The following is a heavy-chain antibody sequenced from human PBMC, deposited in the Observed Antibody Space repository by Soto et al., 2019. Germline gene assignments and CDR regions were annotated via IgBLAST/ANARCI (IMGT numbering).Heavy chain of an antibody. V-gene: IGHV1-69*13. CDR1: GGTFSSYA. CDR2: IIPIFGTA. CDR3: ARGTSSRGSGWYDFDY. Sequence: ASVKVSCKASGGTFSSYAISWVRQAPGQGLEWMGGIIPIFGTANYAQKFQGRVTITADESTSTAYMELSSLRSEDTAVYYCARGTSSRGSGWYDFDYWGQGTLVTVSS. D-gene: IGHD6-19*01. J-gene: IGHJ4*02.